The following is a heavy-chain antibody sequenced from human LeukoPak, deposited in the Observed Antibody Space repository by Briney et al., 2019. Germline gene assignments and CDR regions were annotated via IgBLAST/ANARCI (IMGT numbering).Heavy chain of an antibody. D-gene: IGHD1-26*01. V-gene: IGHV3-74*01. CDR1: GFTFTSYW. CDR3: VRAGSSRPFDY. CDR2: LSSDGSNA. J-gene: IGHJ4*02. Sequence: GSSLRLSCAASGFTFTSYWMHWVRQGPGKGLEWISRLSSDGSNAAYADSVKGRFTISRDNAKSTLFLQMNSLRAEDTAVYYCVRAGSSRPFDYWGQGTLVTVFS.